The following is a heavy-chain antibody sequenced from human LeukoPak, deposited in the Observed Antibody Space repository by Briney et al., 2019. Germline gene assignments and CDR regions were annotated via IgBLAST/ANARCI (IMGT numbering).Heavy chain of an antibody. Sequence: GGSLRLSCAASGFTFSDYYMSWIRQAPGKGLEWVSYISSSGSTIYYADSVKGRFTISRDNAKNSLYLQMNSLRAEDTAVYYCAKMDFWRQPEDAFDIWGQGTMVTVSS. CDR1: GFTFSDYY. V-gene: IGHV3-11*04. CDR2: ISSSGSTI. J-gene: IGHJ3*02. D-gene: IGHD3-3*01. CDR3: AKMDFWRQPEDAFDI.